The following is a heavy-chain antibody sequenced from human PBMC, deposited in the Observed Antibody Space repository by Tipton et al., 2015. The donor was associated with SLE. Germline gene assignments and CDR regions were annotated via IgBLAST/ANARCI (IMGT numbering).Heavy chain of an antibody. Sequence: SLRLSCAASGFTFSSYAMSWVRQAPGKGLEWVSSISGGGYHIYYADSVKGRFTISRDDAKNSVYLQVNSLRAEDTAMYYCARRDLNYFDFWGQGTLVTVSS. CDR1: GFTFSSYA. D-gene: IGHD5-24*01. CDR2: ISGGGYHI. CDR3: ARRDLNYFDF. J-gene: IGHJ4*02. V-gene: IGHV3-21*03.